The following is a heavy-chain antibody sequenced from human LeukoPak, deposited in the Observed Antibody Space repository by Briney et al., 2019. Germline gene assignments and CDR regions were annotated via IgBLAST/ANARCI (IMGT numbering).Heavy chain of an antibody. D-gene: IGHD6-13*01. Sequence: SETLSLTCAVYGGSFSGYYWSWIRQPPGKGLEWIGEINHSGSTNYNPSLTSRVTISVDTSKNQFSLKLSSVTAADTAVYYCARGLQAYSSSWYALVNWFDPWGRGPLVTVSS. V-gene: IGHV4-34*01. CDR1: GGSFSGYY. J-gene: IGHJ5*02. CDR2: INHSGST. CDR3: ARGLQAYSSSWYALVNWFDP.